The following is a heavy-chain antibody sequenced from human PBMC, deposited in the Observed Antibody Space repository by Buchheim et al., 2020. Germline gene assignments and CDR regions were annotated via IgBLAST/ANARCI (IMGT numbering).Heavy chain of an antibody. V-gene: IGHV4-59*08. Sequence: QVQLQESGPGLVKPSETLSLTCTVSGGSISSYYWSWIRQPPGKGLEWIGYIYYSGSTNYNPSLKSRVTISVDTSKNQFSLKLSSVTAADTAVYYCARSSGSYYGAHPFQHWGQGTL. CDR1: GGSISSYY. D-gene: IGHD1-26*01. CDR3: ARSSGSYYGAHPFQH. J-gene: IGHJ1*01. CDR2: IYYSGST.